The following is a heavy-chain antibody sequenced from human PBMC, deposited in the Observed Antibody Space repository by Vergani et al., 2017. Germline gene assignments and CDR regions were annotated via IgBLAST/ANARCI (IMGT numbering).Heavy chain of an antibody. CDR2: INPNSGGT. D-gene: IGHD3-16*01. J-gene: IGHJ4*02. Sequence: QVQLVQSGAEVKKPGASVKVSCKASGYTFTSYHIHWVRQAPGQGLEWMGWINPNSGGTNYAQKFQGRVTMTRDTSISTAYMELSRLRSDDTAVYYCARARYWGPNSAVDYWGQGTLVTVSS. CDR3: ARARYWGPNSAVDY. CDR1: GYTFTSYH. V-gene: IGHV1-2*02.